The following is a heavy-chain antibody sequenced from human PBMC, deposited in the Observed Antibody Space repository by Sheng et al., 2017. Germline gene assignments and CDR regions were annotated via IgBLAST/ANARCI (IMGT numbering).Heavy chain of an antibody. Sequence: EVQLVESGGGLVQPGGSLRLSCAASGFTVSSNYMSWVRQAPGKGLEWVSVIYSGGSTYYADSVKGRFTISRDDSKNTLYLQMNSLTAEDTAVYYCARQDRGYSYGVHLGQGTLVIV. V-gene: IGHV3-66*04. CDR3: ARQDRGYSYGVH. CDR1: GFTVSSNY. D-gene: IGHD5-18*01. CDR2: IYSGGST. J-gene: IGHJ4*02.